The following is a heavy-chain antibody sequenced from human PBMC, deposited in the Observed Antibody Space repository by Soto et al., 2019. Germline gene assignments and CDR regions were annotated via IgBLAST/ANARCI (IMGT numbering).Heavy chain of an antibody. CDR1: GGSISSYY. CDR2: IYYSGST. J-gene: IGHJ5*02. V-gene: IGHV4-59*12. D-gene: IGHD3-3*01. Sequence: SETLSLTCTVSGGSISSYYWSWIRQPPGKGLEWIGYIYYSGSTNYNPSLKSRVTISIDTSKNQFSLKLSSVTAADTAMYYCVGDSITISTLSPFDPWGQGTLVGVSS. CDR3: VGDSITISTLSPFDP.